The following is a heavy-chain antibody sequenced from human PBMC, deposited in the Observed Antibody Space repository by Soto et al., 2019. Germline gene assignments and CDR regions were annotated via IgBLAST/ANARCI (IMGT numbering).Heavy chain of an antibody. CDR1: GGSISSYY. CDR3: ARLYNWNYVFDY. D-gene: IGHD1-7*01. J-gene: IGHJ4*02. V-gene: IGHV4-59*01. CDR2: IYYSGST. Sequence: SETLSLTCTVSGGSISSYYWSWIRQPPGKGLEWIGYIYYSGSTNYNPSLKSRVTISVDTSKNQFSLKLSSVTAADTAVYYCARLYNWNYVFDYWGQGTLVTVSS.